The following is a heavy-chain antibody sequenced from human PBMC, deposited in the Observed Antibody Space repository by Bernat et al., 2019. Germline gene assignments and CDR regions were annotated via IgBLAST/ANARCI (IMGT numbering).Heavy chain of an antibody. Sequence: HVQLQESGPGLVKPSGTLSLTCAVSGGSVNDDNWWSWVRQPPGKGLEWIGEIYHSGSTNYNPSLESRVTVSVDTSRDQFSLYLTSVTAADTAVYYCAKNFFYSMDVWGQGTTVTVSS. D-gene: IGHD1-7*01. CDR3: AKNFFYSMDV. CDR2: IYHSGST. V-gene: IGHV4-4*02. CDR1: GGSVNDDNW. J-gene: IGHJ6*02.